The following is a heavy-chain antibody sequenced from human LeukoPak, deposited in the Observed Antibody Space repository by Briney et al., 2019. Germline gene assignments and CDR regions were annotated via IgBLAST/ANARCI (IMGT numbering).Heavy chain of an antibody. CDR1: GGSISSYY. D-gene: IGHD2-2*01. CDR2: IYTSGST. CDR3: ARGPSLDGTSPADY. J-gene: IGHJ4*02. Sequence: SETLSLTCTVSGGSISSYYWSWIRQPAGKGLEWIGRIYTSGSTNYNPSLKSRVTMSVDTSKNQFSLKLSSVTAADTAVYYCARGPSLDGTSPADYWGQGTLVTVSS. V-gene: IGHV4-4*07.